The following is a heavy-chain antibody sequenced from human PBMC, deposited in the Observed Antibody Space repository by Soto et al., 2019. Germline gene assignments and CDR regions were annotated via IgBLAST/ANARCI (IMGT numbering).Heavy chain of an antibody. D-gene: IGHD5-12*01. V-gene: IGHV3-9*01. J-gene: IGHJ4*02. CDR1: GFTFDDYA. CDR2: ISWNSGSI. CDR3: AKGSGYSGYDYYFDY. Sequence: EVQLVESGGGLVQPGRSLRLSCAASGFTFDDYAMHWVRQAPGKGLEWVSGISWNSGSIGYADSVKGRFTISRDNAKNSLYLQMNSLRAEDTALYYCAKGSGYSGYDYYFDYWGQGTLVTVS.